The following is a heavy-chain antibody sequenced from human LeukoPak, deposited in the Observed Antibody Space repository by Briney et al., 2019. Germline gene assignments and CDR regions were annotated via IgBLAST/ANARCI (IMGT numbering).Heavy chain of an antibody. D-gene: IGHD1-20*01. Sequence: PSQTLSHTCTVSGGSISSGDYYWSWIRQPPGKGLEWIGYIYYSGSTYYNPSLKSRVTISVDTSKNQFSLKLSSVTAADTAVYYCARSYNWNDGFDYWGQGTLVTVSS. CDR3: ARSYNWNDGFDY. CDR2: IYYSGST. CDR1: GGSISSGDYY. V-gene: IGHV4-30-4*01. J-gene: IGHJ4*02.